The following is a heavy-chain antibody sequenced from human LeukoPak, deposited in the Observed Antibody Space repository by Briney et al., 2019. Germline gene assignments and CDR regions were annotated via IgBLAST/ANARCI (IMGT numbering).Heavy chain of an antibody. J-gene: IGHJ6*03. CDR2: IKQDGSEK. CDR3: ARDRNGNWGSSYYYYMDV. V-gene: IGHV3-7*01. D-gene: IGHD7-27*01. Sequence: TGGSLRLSCAASGFTFSSYWMSWVRQAPGKGLEWVANIKQDGSEKYYVDSVKGRFTISRDNAKNSLYLQMNSLRAEDTAVYYCARDRNGNWGSSYYYYMDVWGKGTTVTVSS. CDR1: GFTFSSYW.